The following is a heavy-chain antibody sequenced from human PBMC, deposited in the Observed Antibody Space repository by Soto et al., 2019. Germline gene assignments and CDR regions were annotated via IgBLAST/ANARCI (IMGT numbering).Heavy chain of an antibody. V-gene: IGHV4-34*01. J-gene: IGHJ5*02. CDR3: ARGEEYSSSPSWFDP. CDR1: GGSFSGYY. CDR2: INHSGST. D-gene: IGHD6-6*01. Sequence: QVQLRQWGAGLLKPSETLSLTCAVYGGSFSGYYWSWIRQPPGKGLEWIGEINHSGSTNYNPSLKSRVTISVDTSKNQFSLKLSSVTAADTAVYYCARGEEYSSSPSWFDPWGQGTLVTVSS.